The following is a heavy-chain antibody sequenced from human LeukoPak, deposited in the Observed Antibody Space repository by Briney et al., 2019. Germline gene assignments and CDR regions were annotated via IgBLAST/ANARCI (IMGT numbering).Heavy chain of an antibody. CDR2: ISSNGGST. J-gene: IGHJ6*03. D-gene: IGHD6-19*01. CDR1: GFTFSSYA. V-gene: IGHV3-64*01. Sequence: PGGSLRLSCAASGFTFSSYAMHWVRQAPGKGLGYVSAISSNGGSTYYANSVKGRFTISRDNSKNTLYLQMGSLRAEDMAVYYCARDSGIAVAGTGYYYYYYMDVWGKGTTVTVSS. CDR3: ARDSGIAVAGTGYYYYYYMDV.